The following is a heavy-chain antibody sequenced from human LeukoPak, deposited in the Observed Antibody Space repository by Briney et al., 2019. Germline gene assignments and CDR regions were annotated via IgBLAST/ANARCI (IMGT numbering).Heavy chain of an antibody. V-gene: IGHV4-34*01. Sequence: SETLSLTCAVYGGSFRGYYWSWIRQPPGKGLEWIGEINHSGSTNYNPSLKSRVTISVDTSKNQFSLKLSSVTAADTAVYYCARGAPYYYGSGSTFDYWGQGTLVTVSS. CDR2: INHSGST. D-gene: IGHD3-10*01. CDR3: ARGAPYYYGSGSTFDY. CDR1: GGSFRGYY. J-gene: IGHJ4*02.